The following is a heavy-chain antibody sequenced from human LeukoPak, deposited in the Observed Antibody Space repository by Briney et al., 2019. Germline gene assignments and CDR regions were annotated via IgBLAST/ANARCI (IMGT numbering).Heavy chain of an antibody. CDR2: INAGNGNT. V-gene: IGHV1-3*01. J-gene: IGHJ5*02. Sequence: ASVKVSCKASGYTFTSYAMHWVRQAPGQRLEWMGWINAGNGNTKYSQKFQGRVTITRDTSASTAYMELSSLRSDDTAVYYCARGYCSGGSCSPYNWFDPWGQGTLVTVSS. CDR3: ARGYCSGGSCSPYNWFDP. CDR1: GYTFTSYA. D-gene: IGHD2-15*01.